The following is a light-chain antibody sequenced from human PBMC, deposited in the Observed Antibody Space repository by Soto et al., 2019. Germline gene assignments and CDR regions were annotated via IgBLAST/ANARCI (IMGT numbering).Light chain of an antibody. CDR3: QQYGSSPRT. Sequence: EIVLTQSPCTLSLSPGERATLYCRASQSVSSSYLAWYQQKPGQAPRLLIYAASTRATDIPDRFIGSGSGTAFTLTISSLEPADFAVYYCQQYGSSPRTFGQGTKVDIK. J-gene: IGKJ1*01. CDR2: AAS. V-gene: IGKV3-20*01. CDR1: QSVSSSY.